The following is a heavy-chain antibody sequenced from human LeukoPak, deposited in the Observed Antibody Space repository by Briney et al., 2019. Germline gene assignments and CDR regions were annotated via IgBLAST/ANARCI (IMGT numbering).Heavy chain of an antibody. CDR3: ARAGSGSYYNEDFNWFDP. J-gene: IGHJ5*02. D-gene: IGHD3-10*01. Sequence: SETLSLTCTVSGGSISSYYWSWIRQPPGKGLEWIGYIYYSGGTNYNPSLKSRVTISVDTSKNQFSLQLTSLTAADTAVYYCARAGSGSYYNEDFNWFDPWGQGTLVTVSS. CDR1: GGSISSYY. CDR2: IYYSGGT. V-gene: IGHV4-59*12.